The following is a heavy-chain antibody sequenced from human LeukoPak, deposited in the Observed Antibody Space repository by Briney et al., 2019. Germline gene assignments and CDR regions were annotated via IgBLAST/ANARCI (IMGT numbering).Heavy chain of an antibody. CDR1: GGSISSYY. Sequence: ASETLSLTCTVSGGSISSYYWSWIRQPPGKGLEWIGYIYYSGSTNYNPSLKSRVTISVDTSKNQFSLKLSSVTAADTAVYYCARDSGLTYYYDSSGYANAFDIWSQGTMVTVSS. CDR2: IYYSGST. CDR3: ARDSGLTYYYDSSGYANAFDI. J-gene: IGHJ3*02. D-gene: IGHD3-22*01. V-gene: IGHV4-59*01.